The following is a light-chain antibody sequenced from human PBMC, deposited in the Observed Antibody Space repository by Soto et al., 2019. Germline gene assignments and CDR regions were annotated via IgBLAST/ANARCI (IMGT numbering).Light chain of an antibody. CDR1: QSISSW. V-gene: IGKV1-5*01. J-gene: IGKJ4*01. CDR2: DAS. CDR3: QQYDNLPLT. Sequence: DIPMTQSPSTLSASVGDRVTITCRASQSISSWLAWYQQKPGKAPKLLIYDASSLESGVPSRFSGSGSGTEFTLTISSLQPDDFATYYCQQYDNLPLTFGGGTKVDIK.